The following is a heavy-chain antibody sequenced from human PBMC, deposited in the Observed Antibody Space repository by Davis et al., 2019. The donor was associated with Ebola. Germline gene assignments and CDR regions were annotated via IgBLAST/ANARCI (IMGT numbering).Heavy chain of an antibody. Sequence: PGGSLRLSCAASGFTFSSYAMSWVRQAPGKGLEWVAVIWYDGSNKYYADSVKGRFTISRDNSKNTLYLQMNSLRAEDTAVYYCARDQDDYVWGSYRYTPNYFDYWGQGTLVTVSS. D-gene: IGHD3-16*02. CDR2: IWYDGSNK. CDR1: GFTFSSYA. CDR3: ARDQDDYVWGSYRYTPNYFDY. J-gene: IGHJ4*02. V-gene: IGHV3-33*08.